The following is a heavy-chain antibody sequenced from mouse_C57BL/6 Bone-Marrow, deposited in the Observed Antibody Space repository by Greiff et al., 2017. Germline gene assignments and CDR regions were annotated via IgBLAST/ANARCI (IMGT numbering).Heavy chain of an antibody. CDR1: GYTFTSYW. V-gene: IGHV1-69*01. Sequence: QVQLQQPGAELVMPGASVKLSCKASGYTFTSYWMHWVKQRPGQGLEWIGEIDPSDSYTNYNQKFKGKSTLTVDKSSSTAYMQLSSLTSEDSAVYYCARWLVGGYYSYWDFEVWGTGTTVTVSS. D-gene: IGHD2-3*01. CDR3: ARWLVGGYYSYWDFEV. CDR2: IDPSDSYT. J-gene: IGHJ1*03.